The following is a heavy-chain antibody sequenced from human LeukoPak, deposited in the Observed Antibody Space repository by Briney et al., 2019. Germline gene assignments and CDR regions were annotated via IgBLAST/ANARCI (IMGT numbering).Heavy chain of an antibody. V-gene: IGHV3-30*18. Sequence: GRSLRLSCAASGFTFSSYGMHWVRQAPGKGLEWVAVIWYGGSNKYYADSVKGRFTISRDNSKNTLYLQMNSLRAEDTAVYYCAKDTTSYDSSPQYFDYWGQGTLVTVSS. CDR3: AKDTTSYDSSPQYFDY. D-gene: IGHD3-22*01. CDR2: IWYGGSNK. CDR1: GFTFSSYG. J-gene: IGHJ4*02.